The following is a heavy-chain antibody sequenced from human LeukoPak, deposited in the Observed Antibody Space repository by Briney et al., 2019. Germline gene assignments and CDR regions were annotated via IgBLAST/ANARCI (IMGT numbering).Heavy chain of an antibody. D-gene: IGHD3/OR15-3a*01. CDR1: GGPISSYY. V-gene: IGHV4-59*08. CDR3: ARGQGDFWGASYNWFDP. Sequence: SETLSLTCTVSGGPISSYYWSWFRQPPGKGLEWIGYINYSGSTNYNPSLKSRVTISVDTSKNQFSLKVSSVTAADTAVYYCARGQGDFWGASYNWFDPWGQGTLVTVSS. J-gene: IGHJ5*02. CDR2: INYSGST.